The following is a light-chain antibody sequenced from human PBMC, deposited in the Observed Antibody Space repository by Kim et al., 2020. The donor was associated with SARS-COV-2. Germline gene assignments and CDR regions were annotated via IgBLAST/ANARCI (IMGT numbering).Light chain of an antibody. Sequence: SYELTQPPSVSVAPGETAKITCGGDNIGRKSVHWYQQKPGRAPVLVIYYDSDRPSGIPQRFSGSNSGNTATLTITRVEAEDEADYSCQVWDNGSDHVIFGGGTQLTVL. CDR1: NIGRKS. V-gene: IGLV3-21*04. CDR2: YDS. J-gene: IGLJ2*01. CDR3: QVWDNGSDHVI.